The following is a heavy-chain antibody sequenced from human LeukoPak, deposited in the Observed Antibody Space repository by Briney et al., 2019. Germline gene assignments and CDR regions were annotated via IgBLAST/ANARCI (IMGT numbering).Heavy chain of an antibody. V-gene: IGHV3-21*01. CDR1: GFTFTTYS. CDR3: ASENRELVGTFFDY. CDR2: ISSSSSYI. Sequence: KPGGSLRLSCAASGFTFTTYSMSWVRLAPGKGLEWVSSISSSSSYIYYADSVKGRFTISRDNAKNSLYLQMNSLRAEDTAVYYCASENRELVGTFFDYWGQGTLVTVSS. J-gene: IGHJ4*02. D-gene: IGHD1-26*01.